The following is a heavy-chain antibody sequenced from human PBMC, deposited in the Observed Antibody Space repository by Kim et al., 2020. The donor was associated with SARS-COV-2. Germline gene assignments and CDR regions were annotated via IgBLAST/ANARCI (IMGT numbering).Heavy chain of an antibody. J-gene: IGHJ4*02. Sequence: YADSVKGRFTISRDNSKNTLYLQMNSLSAEDTAVYYCAKDGGYSGYGYFDYWGQGTLVTVSS. D-gene: IGHD5-12*01. V-gene: IGHV3-30*02. CDR3: AKDGGYSGYGYFDY.